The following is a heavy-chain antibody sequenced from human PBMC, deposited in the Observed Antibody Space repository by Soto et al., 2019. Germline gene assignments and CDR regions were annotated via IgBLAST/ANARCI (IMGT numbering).Heavy chain of an antibody. V-gene: IGHV4-39*02. D-gene: IGHD3-16*01. CDR1: GGSISGSSFY. CDR3: ARGGAPYNWFDP. J-gene: IGHJ5*02. Sequence: LETRSLTCAVSGGSISGSSFYWGWIRQPPEKGVESIGSIHYSGSTYYNPSLKSRVTMSVDTSKNQFSLKLTSVTAADTAVYYCARGGAPYNWFDPWGQGTLVTVSS. CDR2: IHYSGST.